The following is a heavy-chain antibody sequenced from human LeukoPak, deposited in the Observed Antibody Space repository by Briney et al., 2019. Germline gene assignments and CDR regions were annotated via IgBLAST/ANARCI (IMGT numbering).Heavy chain of an antibody. CDR2: ISSSSSYT. J-gene: IGHJ4*02. V-gene: IGHV3-21*01. CDR1: GFTFSSYS. D-gene: IGHD1-26*01. CDR3: ASPPGGH. Sequence: GGSLRLSCAASGFTFSSYSMNWVRQAPGKGLEWVSSISSSSSYTYYADSVKGRFTISRDNAKNSLYLQMNSLRAEDTAVYYCASPPGGHWGQGTLVTVSS.